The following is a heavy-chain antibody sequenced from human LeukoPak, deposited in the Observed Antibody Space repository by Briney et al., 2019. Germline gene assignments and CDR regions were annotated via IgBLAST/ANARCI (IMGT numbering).Heavy chain of an antibody. CDR2: ISGSGGST. Sequence: GGSLRLSCAASGFTFSSYAMSWVRQAPGKGLEWVSAISGSGGSTYYADSVKGRFTISRDNSKNTLYLQMNSLRAEDTAVYYSAKGGDYYDSSVPRAFDIWGQGTMVTVSS. CDR3: AKGGDYYDSSVPRAFDI. CDR1: GFTFSSYA. D-gene: IGHD3-22*01. J-gene: IGHJ3*02. V-gene: IGHV3-23*01.